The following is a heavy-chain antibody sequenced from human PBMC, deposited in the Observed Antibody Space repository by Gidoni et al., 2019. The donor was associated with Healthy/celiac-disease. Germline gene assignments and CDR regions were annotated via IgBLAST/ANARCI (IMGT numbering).Heavy chain of an antibody. V-gene: IGHV3-9*01. CDR3: AKDRSSGRDYYYYGMDV. CDR2: ISWNSGSI. J-gene: IGHJ6*02. CDR1: GFTFDDYA. Sequence: EVQLVESGGGLVQPGRSLRLSCAASGFTFDDYAMHWVRQAPGKGLEWVSGISWNSGSIGYADSVKGRFTISRDNAKNSLYLQMNSLRAEDTALYYCAKDRSSGRDYYYYGMDVWGQGTTVTVSS. D-gene: IGHD3-10*01.